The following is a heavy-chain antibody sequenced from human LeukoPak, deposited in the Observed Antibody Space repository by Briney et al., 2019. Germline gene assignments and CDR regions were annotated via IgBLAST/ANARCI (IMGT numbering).Heavy chain of an antibody. Sequence: GGSLRLSCSASGFTFSSYAMLWVRQTPGKGLEHVSTISSTGDSTYYADSMKGRFTISRDNSKDTLFLQMSSLRAEDTAVYYCVKDRGSSGWFDSWGQGTLVTVSS. CDR1: GFTFSSYA. J-gene: IGHJ5*02. D-gene: IGHD3-22*01. CDR3: VKDRGSSGWFDS. CDR2: ISSTGDST. V-gene: IGHV3-64D*09.